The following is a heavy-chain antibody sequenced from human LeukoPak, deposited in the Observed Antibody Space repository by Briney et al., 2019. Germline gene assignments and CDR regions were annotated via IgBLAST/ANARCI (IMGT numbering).Heavy chain of an antibody. D-gene: IGHD2-21*01. V-gene: IGHV3-30-3*01. CDR1: GFTFSRYA. CDR2: ISFDGSNK. Sequence: PGGSLRLSCAASGFTFSRYAMHWVHQAPGKGLERVAVISFDGSNKYHADSLKDRFTISRDNSKNTLFLQMNSLRTEDTAVYYCARDLAPRAFDYWGQGTLVTVSS. J-gene: IGHJ4*02. CDR3: ARDLAPRAFDY.